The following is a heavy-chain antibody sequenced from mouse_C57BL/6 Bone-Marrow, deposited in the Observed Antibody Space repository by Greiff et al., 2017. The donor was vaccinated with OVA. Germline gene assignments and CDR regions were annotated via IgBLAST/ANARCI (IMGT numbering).Heavy chain of an antibody. Sequence: EVKLVESGGGLVQSGRSLRLSCATSGFTFSDFYMEWVRQAPGKGLEWIAASRNKANDYTTEYSASVKGRFIVSRDTSQSILYLQMNALRAEDTAIYYCARDDSNYGHFDVWGTGTTVTVSS. J-gene: IGHJ1*03. CDR1: GFTFSDFY. CDR2: SRNKANDYTT. CDR3: ARDDSNYGHFDV. D-gene: IGHD2-5*01. V-gene: IGHV7-1*01.